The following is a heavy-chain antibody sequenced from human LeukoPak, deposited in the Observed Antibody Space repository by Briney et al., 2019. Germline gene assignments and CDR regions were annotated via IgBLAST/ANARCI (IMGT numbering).Heavy chain of an antibody. J-gene: IGHJ4*02. CDR3: ARGKEMTKTSGYYSFDY. V-gene: IGHV4-59*10. D-gene: IGHD3-9*01. CDR1: GGSFSGYY. Sequence: PSEPLSLTCAVYGGSFSGYYWSWIRQPPGKGLEWIGRISGGGTAYYNPSLESRVTISLDTSNNQFSLKVTFVTAADTAVYFCARGKEMTKTSGYYSFDYWGQGTVVSVSS. CDR2: ISGGGTA.